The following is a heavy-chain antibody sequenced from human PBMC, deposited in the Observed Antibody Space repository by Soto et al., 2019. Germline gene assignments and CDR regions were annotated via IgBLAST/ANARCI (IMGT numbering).Heavy chain of an antibody. J-gene: IGHJ6*02. V-gene: IGHV1-69*13. D-gene: IGHD7-27*01. Sequence: GASVKVSCKASGGTFSNYAISWVRQAPGQGLEWMGGLIPIFGTPDYAQKFQGRVTITADGSTSTAYMELSSLRSEDTAVYYCASQLTGDSYYYGMDVWGQGTTVTV. CDR2: LIPIFGTP. CDR1: GGTFSNYA. CDR3: ASQLTGDSYYYGMDV.